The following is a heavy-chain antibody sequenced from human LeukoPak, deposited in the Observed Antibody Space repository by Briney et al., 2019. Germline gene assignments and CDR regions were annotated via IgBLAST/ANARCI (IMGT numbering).Heavy chain of an antibody. J-gene: IGHJ6*03. Sequence: RAGGSLRLSCAASGFTVSSNYMSWVRQAPGKGLEWVSVIYSGGSTYYADSVKGRFTISRDNSKNTLYLQMNSLRAEDTAVYYCAKEQTTVTSYYYYYMDVWGKGTTVTVSS. CDR3: AKEQTTVTSYYYYYMDV. D-gene: IGHD4-11*01. V-gene: IGHV3-53*05. CDR2: IYSGGST. CDR1: GFTVSSNY.